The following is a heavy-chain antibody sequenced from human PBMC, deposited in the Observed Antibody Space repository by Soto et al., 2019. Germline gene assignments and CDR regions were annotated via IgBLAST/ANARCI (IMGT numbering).Heavy chain of an antibody. CDR2: ISAYNGNT. Sequence: GAPVKVSCKTSGYTFTSYCISWVRQAHGQGLEWMGWISAYNGNTNYARKLQGRVTMTTDTSTSTAYMELRSLRSDDTAVYYCARVLGSGWADAFDIWGQGTMVTVSS. CDR1: GYTFTSYC. D-gene: IGHD6-19*01. J-gene: IGHJ3*02. V-gene: IGHV1-18*01. CDR3: ARVLGSGWADAFDI.